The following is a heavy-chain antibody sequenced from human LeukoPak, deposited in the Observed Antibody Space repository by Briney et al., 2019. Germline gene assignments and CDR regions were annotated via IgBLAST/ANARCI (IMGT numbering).Heavy chain of an antibody. CDR2: IYYTGST. D-gene: IGHD1-14*01. J-gene: IGHJ4*02. CDR3: ARDINSYFDY. Sequence: SETLSLTCTVSGGSISSYYWSWIRQPPGKGLEWMGYIYYTGSTNYNPSLKSRVTISVDTSKNQFSLKLSPVTAADTAVYYCARDINSYFDYWGQGILVTVSS. V-gene: IGHV4-59*01. CDR1: GGSISSYY.